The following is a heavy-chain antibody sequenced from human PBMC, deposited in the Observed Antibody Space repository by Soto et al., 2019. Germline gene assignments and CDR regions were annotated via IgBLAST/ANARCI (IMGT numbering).Heavy chain of an antibody. CDR1: GGSISSSSYY. CDR2: IYYSGST. J-gene: IGHJ5*02. CDR3: ARHFGVVVVPASGFDP. V-gene: IGHV4-39*01. D-gene: IGHD2-2*01. Sequence: SETLSLTCTVSGGSISSSSYYWGWIHQPPGKGLEWIGSIYYSGSTYYNPSLKSRVTISVDTSKNQFSLKLSSVTAADTAVYYCARHFGVVVVPASGFDPWGQGTLVTVSS.